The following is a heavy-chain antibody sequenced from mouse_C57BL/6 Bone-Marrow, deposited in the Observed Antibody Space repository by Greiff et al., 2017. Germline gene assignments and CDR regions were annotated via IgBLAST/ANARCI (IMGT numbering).Heavy chain of an antibody. V-gene: IGHV14-3*01. CDR1: GFNIKNNY. J-gene: IGHJ1*03. Sequence: VQLQQSVAELVRPGASVKLSCTASGFNIKNNYMHWVKQRPEQGLEWIGRIDPANGNTKYAPKFQGKATITADTSSHPAYLQLSSLTSADTAIYDCARKTHYGTNWYFDFWGTGTTVTVSS. D-gene: IGHD1-1*01. CDR3: ARKTHYGTNWYFDF. CDR2: IDPANGNT.